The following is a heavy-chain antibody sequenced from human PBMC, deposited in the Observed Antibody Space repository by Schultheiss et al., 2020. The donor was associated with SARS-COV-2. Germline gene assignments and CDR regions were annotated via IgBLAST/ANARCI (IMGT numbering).Heavy chain of an antibody. J-gene: IGHJ4*02. CDR1: GGSISSGDYY. CDR3: ARGWGYSEY. CDR2: IYYSGST. D-gene: IGHD1-26*01. Sequence: SETLSLTCTVSGGSISSGDYYWSWIRQPPGKGLEWIGYIYYSGSTNYNPSLKSRVIISIDTSKKQFSLKLTSVTAADTAVYYCARGWGYSEYWGLGTLVTVSS. V-gene: IGHV4-61*08.